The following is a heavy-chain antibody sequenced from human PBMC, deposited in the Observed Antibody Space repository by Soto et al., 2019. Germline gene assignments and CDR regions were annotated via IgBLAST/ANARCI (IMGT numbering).Heavy chain of an antibody. D-gene: IGHD1-20*01. CDR2: ISSNGGST. Sequence: EVQLVESGGGLVQPGGSLGLSCAASGFTFSSYAMHWVRQAPGKGLEYVSAISSNGGSTYYANSVKGRFTISRDNSKNTLYLQMGSLSAEDMAVYYCARGYNWNEDFFDYWGQGTLVTVSS. V-gene: IGHV3-64*01. J-gene: IGHJ4*02. CDR1: GFTFSSYA. CDR3: ARGYNWNEDFFDY.